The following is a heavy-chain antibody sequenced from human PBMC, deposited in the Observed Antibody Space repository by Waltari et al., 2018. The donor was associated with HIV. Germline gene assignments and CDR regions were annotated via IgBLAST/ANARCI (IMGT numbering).Heavy chain of an antibody. D-gene: IGHD6-19*01. Sequence: QLQVQESGPGLVKPSETLSLTCTFSAGPISSRDYYWGWIRQPPGKGLEWIGIIFYSGNTYSNPSLKSRVTISVDTSKSQFSLNLSSVTAADTAVYYCARQWLALYFDYWGQGTLVTVSS. CDR3: ARQWLALYFDY. V-gene: IGHV4-39*07. J-gene: IGHJ4*02. CDR1: AGPISSRDYY. CDR2: IFYSGNT.